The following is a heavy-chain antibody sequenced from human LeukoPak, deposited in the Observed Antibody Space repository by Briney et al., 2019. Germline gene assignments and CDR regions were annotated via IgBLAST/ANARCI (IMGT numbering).Heavy chain of an antibody. CDR1: GGTFSSYA. Sequence: ASVKVSCKASGGTFSSYAISWVRQAPGQGLEWMGRIIPILGIANYAQKFQGRVTITADKSTSTAYMELSSLRAEDTAVYYCVAPLTKGYFDYWRQGTLVTVSS. V-gene: IGHV1-69*04. CDR3: VAPLTKGYFDY. J-gene: IGHJ4*02. CDR2: IIPILGIA.